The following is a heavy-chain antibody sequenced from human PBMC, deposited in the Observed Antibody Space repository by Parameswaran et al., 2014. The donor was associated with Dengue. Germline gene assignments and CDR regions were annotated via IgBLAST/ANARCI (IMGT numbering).Heavy chain of an antibody. V-gene: IGHV1-69*04. CDR2: IIPILGIT. Sequence: SWVRQAPGQGLEWVGKIIPILGITNYAQKFQGRVTITADTSTTTAYMHLGSLRSEDTAVYYCAREGDYCDSTTCYPQNFFDYWGQGTLVTVSS. CDR3: AREGDYCDSTTCYPQNFFDY. D-gene: IGHD2-2*01. J-gene: IGHJ4*02.